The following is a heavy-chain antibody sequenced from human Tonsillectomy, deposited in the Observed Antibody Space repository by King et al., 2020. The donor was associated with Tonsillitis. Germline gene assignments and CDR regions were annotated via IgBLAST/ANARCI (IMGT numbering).Heavy chain of an antibody. V-gene: IGHV5-51*03. CDR1: GYSFTNYW. Sequence: QLVQSGAEVKKPGESLRFSCEGSGYSFTNYWIGWVRQMPGKGLEWMGIIYPGDSHTRYSPSFQGQVTISADTSISTAYLQWSSLKASDTAMYYCARGVLGAALDYFDSWGQGTLVTVSS. CDR2: IYPGDSHT. CDR3: ARGVLGAALDYFDS. J-gene: IGHJ4*02. D-gene: IGHD3-10*01.